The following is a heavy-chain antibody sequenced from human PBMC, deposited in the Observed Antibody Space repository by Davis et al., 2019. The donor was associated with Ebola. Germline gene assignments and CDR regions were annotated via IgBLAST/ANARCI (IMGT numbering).Heavy chain of an antibody. CDR1: GGSMSTSTYY. V-gene: IGHV4-61*05. J-gene: IGHJ5*02. D-gene: IGHD2-15*01. CDR3: ARVNFCIGGSCYSHDH. Sequence: MPSETLSLTCTVSGGSMSTSTYYWTWIRQPPGKGLEWIGDIYNIGSTNYSPSLRSRVTISVDTSKNQFSLRLNSVTAADTAVYYCARVNFCIGGSCYSHDHWGQGTLVTVSS. CDR2: IYNIGST.